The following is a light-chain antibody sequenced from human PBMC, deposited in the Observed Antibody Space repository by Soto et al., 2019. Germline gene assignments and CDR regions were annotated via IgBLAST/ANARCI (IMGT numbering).Light chain of an antibody. CDR1: ESVSNNY. CDR3: QQYGSSPPYT. Sequence: EVVLTQSPGTLSLSPGERATLSCRASESVSNNYFAWYQQKTGQAPRLLIFGSSDRATGIPDRFSGSGSGTDFTLPISRLEPEDFAVYYCQQYGSSPPYTFGQGTKLEIK. J-gene: IGKJ2*01. CDR2: GSS. V-gene: IGKV3-20*01.